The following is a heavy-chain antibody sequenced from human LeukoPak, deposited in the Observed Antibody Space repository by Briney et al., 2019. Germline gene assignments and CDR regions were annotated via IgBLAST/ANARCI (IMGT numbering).Heavy chain of an antibody. D-gene: IGHD3-10*01. CDR3: ARAATMVRGVIRYYYYYGMDV. J-gene: IGHJ6*02. CDR1: GGTFSSYT. CDR2: IIPILGIA. Sequence: GASVKVSCKASGGTFSSYTISWVRQAPGQGLEWMGRIIPILGIANYAQKFQGRVTITADKSTSTAYMELSSLRSEDTAVYYCARAATMVRGVIRYYYYYGMDVWGQGTTVTVSS. V-gene: IGHV1-69*02.